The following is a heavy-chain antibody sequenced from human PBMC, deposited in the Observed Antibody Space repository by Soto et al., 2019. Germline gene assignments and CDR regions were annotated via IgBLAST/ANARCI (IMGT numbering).Heavy chain of an antibody. J-gene: IGHJ4*02. CDR2: IYYSVST. Sequence: SETLSLTFTVSEGSISSGGYYWSWVRQHPGKGLEWIGYIYYSVSTYYNPSPKSRVTISVDMSENQFSLKLSYVTDAETAMYYCARVSNYEHDYWGPGTLVTVS. CDR3: ARVSNYEHDY. CDR1: EGSISSGGYY. D-gene: IGHD1-7*01. V-gene: IGHV4-31*03.